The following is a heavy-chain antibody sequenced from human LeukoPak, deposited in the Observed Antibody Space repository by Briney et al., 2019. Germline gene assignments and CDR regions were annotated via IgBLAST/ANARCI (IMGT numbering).Heavy chain of an antibody. J-gene: IGHJ4*02. CDR1: HGSFSGYY. V-gene: IGHV4-34*01. D-gene: IGHD5-24*01. Sequence: SETLSLTCAVYHGSFSGYYWSWIRQPPGKGLEWIGEINHSGSTNYNPSLKSRVTISVDTSKNQFSLKLSSVTAADTAVYYCARGLRRGHGYNSRYFDYWGQGTLVTVSS. CDR2: INHSGST. CDR3: ARGLRRGHGYNSRYFDY.